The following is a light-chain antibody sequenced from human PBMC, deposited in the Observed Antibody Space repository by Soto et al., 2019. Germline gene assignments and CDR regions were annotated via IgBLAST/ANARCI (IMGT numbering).Light chain of an antibody. V-gene: IGKV3-20*01. J-gene: IGKJ1*01. CDR2: DAS. CDR1: QSVSSNH. Sequence: EIVLTQSPCTLSLSPGERATLSCRASQSVSSNHLAWYQQKRGPPPRLLIYDASSSATGVPDRFSGSGSGTDFTLTISRLEPEDFAVYYCQQYGSTPPWTFGQGTKVDIK. CDR3: QQYGSTPPWT.